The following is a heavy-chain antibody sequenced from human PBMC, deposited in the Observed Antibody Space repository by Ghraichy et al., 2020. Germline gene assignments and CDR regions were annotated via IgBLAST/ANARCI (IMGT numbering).Heavy chain of an antibody. CDR1: GFPFSSYW. CDR3: ARDTMFARYFDF. D-gene: IGHD3-10*02. Sequence: GGSLRLSCAASGFPFSSYWIHWVRQAPGKRLVWVSVISTDGMNTNYADSVKGRFTISRDNAKNTVYLQMNSLRAEDTALYYCARDTMFARYFDFWGQGALVTVSS. CDR2: ISTDGMNT. V-gene: IGHV3-74*01. J-gene: IGHJ4*02.